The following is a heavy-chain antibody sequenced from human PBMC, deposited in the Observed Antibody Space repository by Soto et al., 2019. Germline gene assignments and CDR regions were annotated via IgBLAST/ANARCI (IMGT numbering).Heavy chain of an antibody. CDR2: IYPGDSDT. V-gene: IGHV5-51*01. J-gene: IGHJ6*02. CDR3: ARHGGDCSSTSCYNLPPTHYYYYGMDV. CDR1: GYSFTSYW. Sequence: GESLKISCKGSGYSFTSYWIGWVRQMPGKGLEWMGIIYPGDSDTRYSPSSQGQVTISADKSISTAYLQWSSLKASDTAMYYCARHGGDCSSTSCYNLPPTHYYYYGMDVWGQGTTVTVSS. D-gene: IGHD2-2*02.